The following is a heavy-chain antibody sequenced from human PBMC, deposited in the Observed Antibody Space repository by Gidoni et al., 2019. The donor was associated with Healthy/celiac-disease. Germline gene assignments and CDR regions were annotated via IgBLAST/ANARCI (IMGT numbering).Heavy chain of an antibody. J-gene: IGHJ4*02. CDR2: IYYSGST. CDR3: ARGPYCGGDCYLYYFDY. D-gene: IGHD2-21*01. Sequence: QVQLQESGPGLVKPSQTLSLTCTVSGGSISRGGYYWSWIRQHPGKGLEWIGYIYYSGSTYYTPSLKSRFTISVDTSKNQFSLKLSSVTAADTAVYYCARGPYCGGDCYLYYFDYWGQGTLVTVSS. CDR1: GGSISRGGYY. V-gene: IGHV4-31*03.